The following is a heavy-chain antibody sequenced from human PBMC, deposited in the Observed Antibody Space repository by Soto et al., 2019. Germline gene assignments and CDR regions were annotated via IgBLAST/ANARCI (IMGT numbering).Heavy chain of an antibody. CDR3: ARDRGGHDSSGYLFDP. D-gene: IGHD3-22*01. CDR2: IIPIFGTA. V-gene: IGHV1-69*01. J-gene: IGHJ5*02. CDR1: GGTFSSYA. Sequence: QVQLVQSGAEVKKPGSSVKVSCKASGGTFSSYAISWVRQAPGQGLEWMGVIIPIFGTANYAQKFQGRVTITADESTSTAYMEVSSLRSEYTSVYYCARDRGGHDSSGYLFDPWGQGPLVTVSS.